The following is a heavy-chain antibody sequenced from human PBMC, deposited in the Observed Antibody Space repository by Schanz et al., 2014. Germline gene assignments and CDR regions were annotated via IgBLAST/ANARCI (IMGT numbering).Heavy chain of an antibody. Sequence: VQLLESGGALVQPGGSLRLSCAASGFTFSNYAMGWVRQAPGKGLEYVSVISSNGGSTDFADSVKGRFTISRDNAKNSLYLQMNSLTAEDTAVYYCARGVRIDYWGQGTLVTVSS. CDR2: ISSNGGST. CDR3: ARGVRIDY. CDR1: GFTFSNYA. J-gene: IGHJ4*02. D-gene: IGHD3-3*01. V-gene: IGHV3-64*04.